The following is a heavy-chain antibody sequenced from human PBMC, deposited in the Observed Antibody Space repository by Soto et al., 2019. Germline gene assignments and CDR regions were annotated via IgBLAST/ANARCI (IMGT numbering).Heavy chain of an antibody. CDR2: IIPIFGTA. D-gene: IGHD3-3*01. Sequence: SVKVSCKASGGTFSSYAISWVRQAPGQGLEWMGGIIPIFGTANYAQKFQGRVTITADESTSTAYMELSSLRSEDTAVYYCAKDVKHYDVPLFYFDYWGQGTLVTVSS. J-gene: IGHJ4*02. V-gene: IGHV1-69*13. CDR3: AKDVKHYDVPLFYFDY. CDR1: GGTFSSYA.